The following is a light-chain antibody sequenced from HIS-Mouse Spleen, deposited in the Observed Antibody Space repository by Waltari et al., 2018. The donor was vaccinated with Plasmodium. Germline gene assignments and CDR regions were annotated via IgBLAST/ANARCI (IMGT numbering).Light chain of an antibody. Sequence: SYELTQPPSVSVSPGQTARITCSGDALPKKYAYWYQQKSGQATVLVIYEDSKRPAGIPARFSGSSSGTMATLTISGDQVEDEADYYCYSTDSSGNHRVFGGGTKLTVL. CDR1: ALPKKY. CDR3: YSTDSSGNHRV. V-gene: IGLV3-10*01. CDR2: EDS. J-gene: IGLJ3*02.